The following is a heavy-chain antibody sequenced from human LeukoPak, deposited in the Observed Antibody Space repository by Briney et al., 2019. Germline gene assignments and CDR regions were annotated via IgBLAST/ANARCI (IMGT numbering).Heavy chain of an antibody. CDR2: IDPDGSDI. CDR1: GLTISKSW. V-gene: IGHV3-7*04. J-gene: IGHJ4*02. Sequence: GGSLRLSCAVSGLTISKSWMSWVRQAAGKGLEWVANIDPDGSDIYYVDSVKGRFTVSRDNAKNSLYLQMNSLRVEDTGTYYCIRGSSSYWGQGTLVTV. CDR3: IRGSSSY.